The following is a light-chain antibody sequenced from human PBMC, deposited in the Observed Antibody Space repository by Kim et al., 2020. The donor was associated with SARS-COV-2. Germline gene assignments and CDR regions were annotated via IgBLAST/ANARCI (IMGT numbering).Light chain of an antibody. CDR2: RSN. CDR1: SNNVANQG. CDR3: SAWDSSLTAWV. Sequence: QAGLTQPHSVSKGLRQTATLTCTGNSNNVANQGAAWLQQHQGHPPKLLFYRSNDRPSGISERLSASRSGNTASLTITGLQPEDEADYYCSAWDSSLTAWVFGGGTQLTVL. J-gene: IGLJ3*02. V-gene: IGLV10-54*01.